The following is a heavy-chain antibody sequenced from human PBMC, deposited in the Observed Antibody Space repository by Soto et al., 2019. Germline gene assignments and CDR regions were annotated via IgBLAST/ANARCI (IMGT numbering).Heavy chain of an antibody. V-gene: IGHV3-74*01. CDR3: ARDRGHYDILTGYSPYYYGMDV. Sequence: GGSLRLSCAASGFIFSDYWMHWVRQAPGKGLVWVSRINTDGTSTNYADSVKGRFTISRDNAKNTLYLQMNSLRAEDTAVYYCARDRGHYDILTGYSPYYYGMDVWGQGTTVTVSS. CDR2: INTDGTST. J-gene: IGHJ6*02. D-gene: IGHD3-9*01. CDR1: GFIFSDYW.